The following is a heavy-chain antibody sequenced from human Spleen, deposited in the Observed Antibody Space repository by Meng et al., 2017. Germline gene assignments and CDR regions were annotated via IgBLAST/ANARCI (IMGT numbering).Heavy chain of an antibody. D-gene: IGHD3-22*01. J-gene: IGHJ4*02. CDR2: MNPNSGNT. CDR3: ARGRAIFSSGYYHVVNY. CDR1: GYTFTSYD. V-gene: IGHV1-8*01. Sequence: ASVKVSCKASGYTFTSYDINWVRQATGQGLEWMGWMNPNSGNTGYAQKFQGRVTMTRNTSISTAYMVLSSLRSEDTAVYYCARGRAIFSSGYYHVVNYWGQGTLVTVSS.